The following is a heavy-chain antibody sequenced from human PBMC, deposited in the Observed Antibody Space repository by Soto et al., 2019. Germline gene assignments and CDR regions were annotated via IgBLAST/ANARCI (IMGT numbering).Heavy chain of an antibody. V-gene: IGHV3-33*01. D-gene: IGHD3-22*01. CDR2: IWYDGSNK. J-gene: IGHJ4*02. Sequence: GGSLRLSCAASGFTFSSYGMHWVRQAPGKGLEWVAVIWYDGSNKYYADSVKGRFTISRDNSKNTLYLQMNSLRAEDTAVYYCARERYYDSSGPVDYWGQGTLVTVSS. CDR3: ARERYYDSSGPVDY. CDR1: GFTFSSYG.